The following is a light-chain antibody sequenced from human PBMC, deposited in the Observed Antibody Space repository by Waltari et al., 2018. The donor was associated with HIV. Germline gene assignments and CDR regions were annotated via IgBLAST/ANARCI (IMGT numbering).Light chain of an antibody. CDR3: SSYTGSDTLLGV. Sequence: QSALAQPASVSGSPGQSITISCTGTNSDIGEYNYVTWYQKHQDKAPKVIIYEVSNRPSGVSNRFSGSKSGNTASLTISGLRAEDEGDYFCSSYTGSDTLLGVFGTGTKVTVL. CDR2: EVS. J-gene: IGLJ1*01. CDR1: NSDIGEYNY. V-gene: IGLV2-14*01.